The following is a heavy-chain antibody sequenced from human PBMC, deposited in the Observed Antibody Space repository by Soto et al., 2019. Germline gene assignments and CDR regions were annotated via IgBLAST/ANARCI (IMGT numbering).Heavy chain of an antibody. CDR1: GYTFTSYG. Sequence: QVQLVQSGAEVKKPGASVKVSCKASGYTFTSYGISWVRQAPGQGLEWMGWISAYNGNTNYAQNLQGRVTMTTDTSTSTAYMELRSLRSDDTAVYYCARDRKGEQRLVVRVYWGQGTLVTVSS. CDR2: ISAYNGNT. J-gene: IGHJ4*02. V-gene: IGHV1-18*01. D-gene: IGHD1-26*01. CDR3: ARDRKGEQRLVVRVY.